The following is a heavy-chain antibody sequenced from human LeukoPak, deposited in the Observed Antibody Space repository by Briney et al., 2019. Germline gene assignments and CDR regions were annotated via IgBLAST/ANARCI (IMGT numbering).Heavy chain of an antibody. J-gene: IGHJ6*03. V-gene: IGHV1-69*13. D-gene: IGHD3-22*01. CDR3: ATAGYYYDSSGYWGGYYYYYYMQV. CDR1: GGTFSSYA. CDR2: IIPIFGTA. Sequence: ASVKVSCKASGGTFSSYAISWVRQAPGQGLEWMGGIIPIFGTANYAQKFQGRVTITADESTRTAYMELSRLRPEDPGVSYCATAGYYYDSSGYWGGYYYYYYMQVWGKGTTVTVSS.